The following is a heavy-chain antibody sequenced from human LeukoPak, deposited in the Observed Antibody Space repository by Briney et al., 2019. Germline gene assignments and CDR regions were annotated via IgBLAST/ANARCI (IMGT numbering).Heavy chain of an antibody. J-gene: IGHJ4*02. CDR3: GGGGGVDILTGFQY. CDR1: GGTFTNYA. CDR2: IIPILDVT. D-gene: IGHD3-9*01. Sequence: SVKVSCKASGGTFTNYAINWVRQAPGQGLEWMGRIIPILDVTNYAQKFQGRVTITADQSTSTAYMELSSLRSEDTAVYYCGGGGGVDILTGFQYWGQGTLVTVSS. V-gene: IGHV1-69*04.